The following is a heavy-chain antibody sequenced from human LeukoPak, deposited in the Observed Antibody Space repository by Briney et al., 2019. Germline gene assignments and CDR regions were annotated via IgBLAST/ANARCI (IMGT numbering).Heavy chain of an antibody. CDR3: AREGGAYTTWWKAFDM. J-gene: IGHJ3*02. CDR1: GYTFSDYY. V-gene: IGHV1-2*02. Sequence: ASVKVSCKASGYTFSDYYVHWVRQAHGQGLEWMGWINPRSGDTNYLEKFQGRVTVTRDTSISAAYLELNRLTSDDTAVYFCAREGGAYTTWWKAFDMWGQGTLVSVSS. D-gene: IGHD3-16*01. CDR2: INPRSGDT.